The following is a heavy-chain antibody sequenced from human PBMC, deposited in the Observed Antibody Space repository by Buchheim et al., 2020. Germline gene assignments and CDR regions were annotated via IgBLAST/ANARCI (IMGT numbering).Heavy chain of an antibody. V-gene: IGHV4-30-4*01. Sequence: QVQLQQSGPGLLKPSQTLSLTCTVSGGSISSGDYYWSWIRQPPGKGLEWIVYIYYSGSTYYNPSLKSRVTISVDTSKNHFSLKLSSVTAADTAVYYCARAPHSGYDSNWFDPWGKGTL. CDR3: ARAPHSGYDSNWFDP. D-gene: IGHD5-12*01. CDR2: IYYSGST. CDR1: GGSISSGDYY. J-gene: IGHJ5*02.